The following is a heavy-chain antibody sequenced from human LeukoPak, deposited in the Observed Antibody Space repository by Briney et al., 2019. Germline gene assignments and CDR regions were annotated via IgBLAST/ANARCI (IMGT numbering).Heavy chain of an antibody. Sequence: GGSLRLSCAASGFSFSTNNMNWVRQAPGRGLEWVSSISSSSSYICNADSVKGRFTISRDNAKNSLYLQMNSLRAEDTAIYYCARVAYSSNWYIDYWGQGTLVAVSS. J-gene: IGHJ4*02. CDR1: GFSFSTNN. D-gene: IGHD6-13*01. V-gene: IGHV3-21*01. CDR2: ISSSSSYI. CDR3: ARVAYSSNWYIDY.